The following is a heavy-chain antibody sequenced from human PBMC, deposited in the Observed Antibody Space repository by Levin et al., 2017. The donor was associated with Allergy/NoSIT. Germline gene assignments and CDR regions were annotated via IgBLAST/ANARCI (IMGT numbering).Heavy chain of an antibody. CDR1: DDSISSGNHY. Sequence: SETLSLTCSVSDDSISSGNHYWGWIRRPPGKGLEWIGSLYYSGNTYYNPSLKSRVTISVDTSKNQFSLKLDSVTAADTAVYYGGSRIAAGGRYCYFELWGRGTLVTVSS. D-gene: IGHD6-13*01. V-gene: IGHV4-39*01. CDR3: GSRIAAGGRYCYFEL. CDR2: LYYSGNT. J-gene: IGHJ2*01.